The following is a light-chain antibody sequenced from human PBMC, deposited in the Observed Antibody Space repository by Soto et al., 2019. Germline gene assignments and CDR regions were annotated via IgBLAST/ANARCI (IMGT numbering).Light chain of an antibody. CDR2: EGS. CDR1: SSDVGSYEF. J-gene: IGLJ1*01. CDR3: CSYAGGSNV. V-gene: IGLV2-23*03. Sequence: QSALTRPASVSESPGQSITISCTGTSSDVGSYEFVSWYQQYPGKAPKLMIYEGSKRPSGVSDRFSGSKSGNTASLTISGLQAEDEADYFCCSYAGGSNVFGAGTKLTVL.